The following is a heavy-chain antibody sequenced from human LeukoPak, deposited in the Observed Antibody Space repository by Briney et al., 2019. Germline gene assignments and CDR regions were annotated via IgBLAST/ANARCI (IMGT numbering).Heavy chain of an antibody. CDR1: GFTFSSYA. V-gene: IGHV3-23*01. CDR3: AKGIEARLIDY. D-gene: IGHD6-6*01. Sequence: GGSLRLSCAASGFTFSSYAMSWVRQAPGKGLEWVSVIVDSGARTYYADSVKGRFTISRDNSKSTLYLEMNSLSDEDTAVYYCAKGIEARLIDYWGQGTLVTVSS. J-gene: IGHJ4*02. CDR2: IVDSGART.